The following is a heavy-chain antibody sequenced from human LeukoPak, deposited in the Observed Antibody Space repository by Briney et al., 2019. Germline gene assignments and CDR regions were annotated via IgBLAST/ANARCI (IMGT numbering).Heavy chain of an antibody. CDR3: ARESGYSYGYIFDY. D-gene: IGHD5-18*01. Sequence: SETLSLTCTVSGGSISSGSYYWSWIRQPPGKGLEWIGYIYYSGSTNYNPSLKSRVTISVDTSKNQFSLKLSSVTAADTAVYYCARESGYSYGYIFDYWGQGTLVTVSS. CDR2: IYYSGST. V-gene: IGHV4-61*01. CDR1: GGSISSGSYY. J-gene: IGHJ4*02.